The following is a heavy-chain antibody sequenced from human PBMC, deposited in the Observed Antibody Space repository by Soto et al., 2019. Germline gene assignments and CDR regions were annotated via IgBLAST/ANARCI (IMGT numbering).Heavy chain of an antibody. V-gene: IGHV6-1*01. Sequence: SQTLSLTCVISGDGVSSTSATWNWIRQSPSRGLEWLGRAYYRSKWYIDYAVSVKGRININPDTSKNQLSLQLSSVTPEDTAVYYCARDNRGSRGNYYYGADVWGQGTTVTVSS. CDR1: GDGVSSTSAT. CDR3: ARDNRGSRGNYYYGADV. D-gene: IGHD5-12*01. CDR2: AYYRSKWYI. J-gene: IGHJ6*02.